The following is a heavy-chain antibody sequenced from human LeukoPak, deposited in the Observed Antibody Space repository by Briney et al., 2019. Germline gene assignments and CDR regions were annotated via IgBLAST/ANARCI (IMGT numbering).Heavy chain of an antibody. D-gene: IGHD6-6*01. Sequence: GASVKVSRKVSGYTLTELSMHWVRQAPGKGLEWMGGFDPEDGETIYAQKFQGRVTMTEDTSTDTAYMELSSLRSEDTAVYYCATLEKSIAARHFDYWGQGTLVTVSS. V-gene: IGHV1-24*01. J-gene: IGHJ4*02. CDR2: FDPEDGET. CDR1: GYTLTELS. CDR3: ATLEKSIAARHFDY.